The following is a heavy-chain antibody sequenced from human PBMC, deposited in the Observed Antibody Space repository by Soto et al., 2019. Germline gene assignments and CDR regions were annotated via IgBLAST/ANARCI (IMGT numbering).Heavy chain of an antibody. CDR3: ARSHGYCSGGSCHSWWFDP. CDR1: GGSISSGGYY. V-gene: IGHV4-30-4*08. Sequence: TLSLTCAVYGGSISSGGYYWSWIRQPPGKGLEWIGYIYYSGSTYYNPSLKSRVTISVDTSKNQFSLKLSSVTDADTAVYYCARSHGYCSGGSCHSWWFDPWGQGTLVTVSS. CDR2: IYYSGST. D-gene: IGHD2-15*01. J-gene: IGHJ5*02.